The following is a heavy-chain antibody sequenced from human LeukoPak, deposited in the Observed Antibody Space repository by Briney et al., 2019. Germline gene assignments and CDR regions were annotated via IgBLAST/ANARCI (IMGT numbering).Heavy chain of an antibody. D-gene: IGHD3-10*01. Sequence: ASVKVSCKASGYTFTNYDINWVRQATGQGLEWMGWMNPNSGNTGYAQRFQGRVTMTRDTSTGTAYMDLSSLTSEDTAVYYCARYPAASGSFEYWGQGTLVTVSS. V-gene: IGHV1-8*01. CDR3: ARYPAASGSFEY. J-gene: IGHJ4*02. CDR2: MNPNSGNT. CDR1: GYTFTNYD.